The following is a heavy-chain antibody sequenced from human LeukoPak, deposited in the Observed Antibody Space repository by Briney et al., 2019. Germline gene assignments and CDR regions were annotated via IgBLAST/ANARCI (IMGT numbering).Heavy chain of an antibody. D-gene: IGHD3-10*01. CDR3: ARGYYYGSGSYSNYYFDY. J-gene: IGHJ4*02. Sequence: PGGSLRLSCAASGFTVSSNYMSWVRQAPGKGLEWVSVIYSGGSSYYADSVRGRFTISRDKSKNTLYLQMNSLRVEDTAVYYCARGYYYGSGSYSNYYFDYWGQGTLVTVSS. V-gene: IGHV3-66*01. CDR1: GFTVSSNY. CDR2: IYSGGSS.